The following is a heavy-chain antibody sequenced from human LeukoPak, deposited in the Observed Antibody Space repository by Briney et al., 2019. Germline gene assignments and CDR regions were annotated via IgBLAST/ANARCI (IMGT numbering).Heavy chain of an antibody. Sequence: KPSETLSLTCTVSGGSISRYYWSWIRQPPGKGLEWIGYIYYSGGTNYNPSLKSRVTISVDTSKNQFSLKLSSVTAADTAVYYCARGRIVGATAGRWFDPWGQGTLVTVSS. D-gene: IGHD1-26*01. V-gene: IGHV4-59*12. CDR3: ARGRIVGATAGRWFDP. J-gene: IGHJ5*02. CDR2: IYYSGGT. CDR1: GGSISRYY.